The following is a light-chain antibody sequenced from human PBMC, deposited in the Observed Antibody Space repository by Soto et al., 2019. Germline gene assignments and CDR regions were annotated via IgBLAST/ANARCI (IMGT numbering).Light chain of an antibody. J-gene: IGKJ5*01. CDR3: QQRSNWPPWIT. CDR1: QSVSSY. Sequence: EIVLTQSPATLSLSPGERDTLSCRASQSVSSYLAWYQQKPGQAPRLLIYDASNRATGIPARFSGSGSGTDFTLTISSLEPEDFAVYYCQQRSNWPPWITFGQGTRLEIK. CDR2: DAS. V-gene: IGKV3-11*01.